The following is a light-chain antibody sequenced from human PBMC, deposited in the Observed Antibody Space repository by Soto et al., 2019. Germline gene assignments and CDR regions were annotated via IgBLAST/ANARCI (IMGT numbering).Light chain of an antibody. CDR2: GAS. CDR3: QQYGSSLPYT. CDR1: QSVSSSY. V-gene: IGKV3-20*01. Sequence: IVLTQSPGTLSLSPGERATLSCRASQSVSSSYLAWYQQKPGQAPRLLIYGASSRATGIPDRFSGSGSGTDFTLTISRLEPEDCAVYYCQQYGSSLPYTFGQGTKLESK. J-gene: IGKJ2*01.